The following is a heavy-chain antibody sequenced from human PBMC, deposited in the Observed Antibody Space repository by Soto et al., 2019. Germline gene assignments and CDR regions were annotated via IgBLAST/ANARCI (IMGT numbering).Heavy chain of an antibody. D-gene: IGHD3-3*01. CDR2: IYYSGST. Sequence: SETLSLTCTVSGGSISSGGYYWSWIRQHPGKGLEWIGYIYYSGSTYYNPSLKSRVTISVDTSKNQFSLKLSSVTAADTAVYYCARGNFGVVTDTSFDYRGQGTLVTVSS. J-gene: IGHJ4*02. CDR3: ARGNFGVVTDTSFDY. CDR1: GGSISSGGYY. V-gene: IGHV4-31*03.